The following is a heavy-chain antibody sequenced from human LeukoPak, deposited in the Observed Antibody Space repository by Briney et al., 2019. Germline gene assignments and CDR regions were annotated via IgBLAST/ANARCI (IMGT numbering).Heavy chain of an antibody. V-gene: IGHV3-23*01. D-gene: IGHD2-15*01. Sequence: PGGSLRLSCAASGFTFSSCAMSWVRQAPGKGLEWVSAISGSGGSTYYADSVKGRFTISRDNSKNTLFLQMNSLRAEDTAVYYCARDLRLTWVGGQGTLVTVSS. CDR3: ARDLRLTWV. CDR1: GFTFSSCA. CDR2: ISGSGGST. J-gene: IGHJ4*02.